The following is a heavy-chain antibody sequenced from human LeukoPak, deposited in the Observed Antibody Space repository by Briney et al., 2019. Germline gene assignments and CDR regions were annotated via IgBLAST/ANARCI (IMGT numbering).Heavy chain of an antibody. CDR1: GFRFSTYW. V-gene: IGHV3-7*01. Sequence: GGSLRLSCTASGFRFSTYWMSWVRQAPGKGLEWVAKIKQDGNEEDYVDSVKGRFTISRDNAEQSLYLQMNSLRADDTAVYYCGTVHRYNWFDPWGQGTLVTVSS. D-gene: IGHD1/OR15-1a*01. J-gene: IGHJ5*02. CDR3: GTVHRYNWFDP. CDR2: IKQDGNEE.